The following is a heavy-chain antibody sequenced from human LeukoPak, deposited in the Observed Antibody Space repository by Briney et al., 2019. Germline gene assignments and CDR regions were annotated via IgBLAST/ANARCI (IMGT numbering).Heavy chain of an antibody. CDR3: ARALTGYDPFDY. J-gene: IGHJ4*02. Sequence: SETLSLTCTVSGGSISSYYWSWIRQPPGKGLERIGYIYYSGSTNYNPSLKSRVTISVDTSKNQFSLKLSSVTAADTAVYYCARALTGYDPFDYWGQGTLVTVSS. CDR1: GGSISSYY. D-gene: IGHD3-9*01. V-gene: IGHV4-59*01. CDR2: IYYSGST.